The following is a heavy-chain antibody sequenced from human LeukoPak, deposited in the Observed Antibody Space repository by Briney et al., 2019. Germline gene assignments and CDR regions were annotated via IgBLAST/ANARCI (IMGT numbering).Heavy chain of an antibody. V-gene: IGHV3-21*01. CDR1: GFTFSSYS. Sequence: GGSLRLSCAASGFTFSSYSMNWVRQAPGKGLEWVSSISSSSSYIYYADSVKGRFTISRDNAKNSLYLQMNSLRAEDTAVYYCARDYSSRFLESRVYYYYMDVWGKGTTVTVSS. J-gene: IGHJ6*03. CDR2: ISSSSSYI. D-gene: IGHD3-3*01. CDR3: ARDYSSRFLESRVYYYYMDV.